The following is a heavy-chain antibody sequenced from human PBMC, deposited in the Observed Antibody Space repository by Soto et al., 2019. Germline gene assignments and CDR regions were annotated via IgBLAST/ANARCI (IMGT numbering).Heavy chain of an antibody. Sequence: SETLSLTCTVSGGSISSSSYYWGWIRQPPGKGLEWIGSIYYSGSTYYNPSLKSRVTISVDTSKNQFSLKLSSVAAADTAVYYCARHRGGELSDAFDIWGQGTMVTVSS. J-gene: IGHJ3*02. CDR3: ARHRGGELSDAFDI. CDR1: GGSISSSSYY. D-gene: IGHD1-26*01. CDR2: IYYSGST. V-gene: IGHV4-39*01.